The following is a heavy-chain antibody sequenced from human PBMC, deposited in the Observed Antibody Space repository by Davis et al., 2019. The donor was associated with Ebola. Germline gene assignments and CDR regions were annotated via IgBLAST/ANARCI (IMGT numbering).Heavy chain of an antibody. Sequence: AASVKVSCKASGYTFTSYGISWVRQAPGQGLEWMGWISAYNGNTNYAQKLQGRVTMTTDTSTSTAYMELRSLRSDDTAVYYCARDMGMVQEANWFDPWGHGTLVTVSS. CDR2: ISAYNGNT. CDR1: GYTFTSYG. CDR3: ARDMGMVQEANWFDP. J-gene: IGHJ5*02. V-gene: IGHV1-18*01. D-gene: IGHD3-10*01.